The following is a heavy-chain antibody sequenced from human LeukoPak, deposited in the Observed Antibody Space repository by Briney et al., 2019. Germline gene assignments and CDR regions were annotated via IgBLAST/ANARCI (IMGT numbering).Heavy chain of an antibody. Sequence: SETLSLTCAVSGGSFSGYYWSWIRQPPGKGLEWIGEINHSGSTNYNPSLKSRVTISVDPSKNQFSLKLSSVTAADTAVYYCARGVRAVVRRGNWFDPWGQGTLVTVSS. D-gene: IGHD2-15*01. CDR3: ARGVRAVVRRGNWFDP. CDR1: GGSFSGYY. J-gene: IGHJ5*02. CDR2: INHSGST. V-gene: IGHV4-34*01.